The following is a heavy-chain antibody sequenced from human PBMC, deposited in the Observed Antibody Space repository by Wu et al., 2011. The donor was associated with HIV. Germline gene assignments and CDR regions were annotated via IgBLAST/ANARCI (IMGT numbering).Heavy chain of an antibody. CDR1: GGTFSNYG. J-gene: IGHJ6*02. CDR3: ARDYGGYDPRDYYYYGMDV. D-gene: IGHD5-12*01. V-gene: IGHV1-69*14. Sequence: QVQLVQSGAEVKKPGSSVKVSCKASGGTFSNYGISWVRQAPGQGLEWMGRIMPIFGTANYAQKFQGRVTITADKSTSTAYMELSSLRSEDTAVYYCARDYGGYDPRDYYYYGMDVWAEGTTVTVSS. CDR2: IMPIFGTA.